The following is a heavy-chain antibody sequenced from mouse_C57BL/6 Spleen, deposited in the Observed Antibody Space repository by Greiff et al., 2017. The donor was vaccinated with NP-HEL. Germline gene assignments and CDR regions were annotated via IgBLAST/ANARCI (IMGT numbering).Heavy chain of an antibody. CDR1: GYTFTDYY. Sequence: VQLQQPGAELVKPGASVKISCKASGYTFTDYYINWVKQRPGQGLEWIGKIGPGSGSTYYNEKFKGKATLTADKSSSTAYMQLSSLTSEDAAVYCCARSTGGGLAWFAYWGQGTLVTVSA. CDR2: IGPGSGST. V-gene: IGHV1-77*01. D-gene: IGHD4-1*02. CDR3: ARSTGGGLAWFAY. J-gene: IGHJ3*01.